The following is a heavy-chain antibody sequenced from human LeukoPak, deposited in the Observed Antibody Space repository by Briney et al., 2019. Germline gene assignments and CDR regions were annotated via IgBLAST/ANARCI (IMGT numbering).Heavy chain of an antibody. CDR2: IYPGDSDT. Sequence: GESLKISCKGSGYSFTSYWIGLVRQMPGKGLEWMGIIYPGDSDTRYSPSFQGQVTISVDKSISTAYVQWSSLQASDTAMYYCARRVLDYFEHWGQGTLVTVSS. V-gene: IGHV5-51*01. CDR3: ARRVLDYFEH. J-gene: IGHJ4*02. D-gene: IGHD4/OR15-4a*01. CDR1: GYSFTSYW.